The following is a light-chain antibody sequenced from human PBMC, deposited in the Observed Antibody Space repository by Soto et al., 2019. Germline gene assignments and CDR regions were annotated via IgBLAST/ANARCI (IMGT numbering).Light chain of an antibody. CDR2: AAS. Sequence: IPITQSPSTLSASVGDRVTITCRASQGISSWLAWYQQKPGKAPKLLIYAASSLQSGVPSRFRGSGSGTDFTLTISRLKPEDFETDYCQQANSFPLTFGGGTKVDIK. CDR1: QGISSW. J-gene: IGKJ4*01. V-gene: IGKV1-12*01. CDR3: QQANSFPLT.